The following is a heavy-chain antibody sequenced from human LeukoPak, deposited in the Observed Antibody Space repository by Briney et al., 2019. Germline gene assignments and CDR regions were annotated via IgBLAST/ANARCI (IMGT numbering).Heavy chain of an antibody. V-gene: IGHV4-59*01. D-gene: IGHD6-6*01. J-gene: IGHJ4*02. CDR1: GGSFSSDY. Sequence: PSETLSLTCTDSGGSFSSDYWSWIRQPPGKGLEWIGYIYYSGSTNYNPSLKSRVTISLDRSKNQFSLKLTSVTAADTAVYYCARDDSSSSYWGQGTLVTVPS. CDR3: ARDDSSSSY. CDR2: IYYSGST.